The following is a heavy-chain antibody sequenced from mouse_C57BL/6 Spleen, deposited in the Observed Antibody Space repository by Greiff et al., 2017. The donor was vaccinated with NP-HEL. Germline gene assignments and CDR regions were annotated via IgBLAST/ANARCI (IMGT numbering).Heavy chain of an antibody. Sequence: EVKLVESGGGLVKPGGSLKLSCAASGFTFSSYAMSWVRQTPEKRLEWVATISDGGSYTYYPDNVKGRFTISRDNAKNNLYLQMSHLKSEDTAMYYCARGSYDYDMAMDYWGQGTSVTVSS. CDR3: ARGSYDYDMAMDY. J-gene: IGHJ4*01. D-gene: IGHD2-4*01. CDR1: GFTFSSYA. V-gene: IGHV5-4*03. CDR2: ISDGGSYT.